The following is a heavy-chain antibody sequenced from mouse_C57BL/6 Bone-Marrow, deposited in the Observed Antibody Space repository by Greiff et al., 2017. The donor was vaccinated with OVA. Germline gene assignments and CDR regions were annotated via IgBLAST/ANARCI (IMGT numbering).Heavy chain of an antibody. J-gene: IGHJ1*03. CDR2: FYPGSGSI. CDR3: ARHEEGYYYGSRTWYFDV. CDR1: GYTFTEYT. D-gene: IGHD1-1*01. V-gene: IGHV1-62-2*01. Sequence: VQGVESGAELVKPGASVKLSCKASGYTFTEYTIHWVKQRSGQGLEWIGWFYPGSGSIKYNEKFKDKATLTADKSSSTVYMELSRLTSEDSAVYFCARHEEGYYYGSRTWYFDVWGTGTTVTVSS.